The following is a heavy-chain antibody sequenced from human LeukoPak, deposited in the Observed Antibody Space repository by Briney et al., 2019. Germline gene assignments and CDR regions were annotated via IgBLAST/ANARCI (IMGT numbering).Heavy chain of an antibody. D-gene: IGHD1-26*01. V-gene: IGHV3-23*01. CDR3: AKEDPGATFDC. J-gene: IGHJ4*02. Sequence: PGGSLRLSCVASEFTFKTYAMNWVRQAPGKGLEWVSSITNSGGSTYYADSVEGRFIISRDNSKNRLYLQMNSLRVEDTALYYCAKEDPGATFDCWGQGTLVTVSS. CDR1: EFTFKTYA. CDR2: ITNSGGST.